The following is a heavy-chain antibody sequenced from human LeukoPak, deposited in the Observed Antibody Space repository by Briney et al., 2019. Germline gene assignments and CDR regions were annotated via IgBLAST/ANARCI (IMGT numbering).Heavy chain of an antibody. CDR3: ARSLNGFYRGLDF. CDR2: ISSTGATT. D-gene: IGHD3-22*01. Sequence: GGSLRLSCAASGFSFNSYAMNWVRQAPGKGLEWVSVISSTGATTYYAASVKGRFTISRDNSKSTLYLQMDALRADDTAVYYWARSLNGFYRGLDFWGQGTLVTVSS. V-gene: IGHV3-23*01. J-gene: IGHJ4*02. CDR1: GFSFNSYA.